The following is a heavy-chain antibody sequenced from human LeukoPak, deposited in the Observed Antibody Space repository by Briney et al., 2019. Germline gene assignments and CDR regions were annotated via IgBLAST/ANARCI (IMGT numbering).Heavy chain of an antibody. Sequence: GGPLRLSCAASGFTFSSYWMSWVRQAPGKGLEWVANIKQDGGEKYYVDSVKGRFTISRDNAKNSLYLQMNSLRAEDTAVYYCARDRMAAAGPYYFDYWGQGTLVTVSS. D-gene: IGHD6-13*01. CDR2: IKQDGGEK. CDR1: GFTFSSYW. V-gene: IGHV3-7*01. CDR3: ARDRMAAAGPYYFDY. J-gene: IGHJ4*02.